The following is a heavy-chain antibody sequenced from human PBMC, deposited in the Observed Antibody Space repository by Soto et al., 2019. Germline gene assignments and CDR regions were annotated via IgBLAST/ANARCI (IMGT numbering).Heavy chain of an antibody. CDR2: INHSGST. Sequence: SETLSLTCAVYGGSFSAYYWSWIRQPPGKGVEWIGEINHSGSTNYNPSLKRRVTISVDRSKNQFSLKLSSVTAADTAAYYCARVKDSSVCSNFYYYGMDVWGQGTTVTVSS. D-gene: IGHD6-19*01. J-gene: IGHJ6*02. CDR1: GGSFSAYY. CDR3: ARVKDSSVCSNFYYYGMDV. V-gene: IGHV4-34*01.